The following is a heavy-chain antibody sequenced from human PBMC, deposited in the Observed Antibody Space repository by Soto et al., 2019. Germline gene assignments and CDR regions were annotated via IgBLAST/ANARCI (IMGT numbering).Heavy chain of an antibody. V-gene: IGHV4-31*03. CDR1: GDSFTSGDYY. Sequence: SETLSLPCPVSGDSFTSGDYYWSWIRQPPGKGLEYIGYIHYSGSTYYNPSLKSRVTISLYTSKNQFSLKLISVTDADTALYYCAGDCRSSSSVWFDPWGQGTLVTVSS. D-gene: IGHD6-13*01. CDR3: AGDCRSSSSVWFDP. J-gene: IGHJ5*02. CDR2: IHYSGST.